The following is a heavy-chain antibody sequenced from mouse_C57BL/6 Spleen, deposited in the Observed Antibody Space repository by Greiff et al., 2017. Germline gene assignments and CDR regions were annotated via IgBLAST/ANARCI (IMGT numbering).Heavy chain of an antibody. CDR1: GYTFTSYW. J-gene: IGHJ3*01. Sequence: QVQLQQPGAELVKPGASVKLSCKASGYTFTSYWMHWVKQRPGQGLEWIGMIHPNSGSTNYNEKFKSKATLTVDKSSSTAYMQLSSLTYEDAAVYYCARSGELFAYWGQGTLVTVSA. CDR3: ARSGELFAY. CDR2: IHPNSGST. D-gene: IGHD3-1*01. V-gene: IGHV1-64*01.